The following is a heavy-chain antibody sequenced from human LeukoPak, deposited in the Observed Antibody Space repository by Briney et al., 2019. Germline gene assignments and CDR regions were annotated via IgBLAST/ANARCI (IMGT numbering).Heavy chain of an antibody. CDR1: GGTFSSYA. D-gene: IGHD2-2*01. CDR3: ARGPVDCSSTSCYGDNWFDP. V-gene: IGHV1-69*13. J-gene: IGHJ5*02. CDR2: IIPIFGTA. Sequence: GASVKVSCKASGGTFSSYAISWVRQAPGQGLDWMGGIIPIFGTANYAQKFQGRVTITADESTSTAYMELSSLRSEDTAVYYCARGPVDCSSTSCYGDNWFDPWGQGTLVTVSS.